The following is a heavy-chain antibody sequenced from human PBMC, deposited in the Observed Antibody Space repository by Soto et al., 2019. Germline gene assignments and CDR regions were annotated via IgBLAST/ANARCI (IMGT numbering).Heavy chain of an antibody. V-gene: IGHV1-2*02. Sequence: ASVKVSCKASGYTFTGYYVHWVREAPGQGLEWMGWINPETGGTSYAQKFQGRVTLSRDTSINTAYLELSRLRLDDAAVYFCARERYQVISDGMDVWGQGTTVTVSS. CDR2: INPETGGT. J-gene: IGHJ6*02. D-gene: IGHD2-2*01. CDR3: ARERYQVISDGMDV. CDR1: GYTFTGYY.